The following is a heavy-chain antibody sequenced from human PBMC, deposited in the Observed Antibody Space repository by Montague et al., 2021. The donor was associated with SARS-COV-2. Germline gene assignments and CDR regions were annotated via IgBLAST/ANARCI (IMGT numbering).Heavy chain of an antibody. D-gene: IGHD2-21*02. CDR2: IYYGGTT. CDR3: AAFAGTARKKFDY. Sequence: SETLSLTCTVSGGFITSSGFFWGWIRQHPGKGLEWVGSIYYGGTTYYNPSLKSRLSISVDTSKNQISLNLTSVTAADTAVYYCAAFAGTARKKFDYWGQGTLVPVSS. CDR1: GGFITSSGFF. V-gene: IGHV4-39*07. J-gene: IGHJ4*02.